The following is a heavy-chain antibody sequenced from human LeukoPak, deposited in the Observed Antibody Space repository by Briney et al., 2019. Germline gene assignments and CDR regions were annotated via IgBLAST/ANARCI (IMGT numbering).Heavy chain of an antibody. Sequence: PGGSLRLSCAASGFTFSSSAMSWVRQAPGEGLECVSRICGSGGVTYYADSVKGRFTLSRDNSQNTLYLQMDNLRAEDTAVYYCASSYYYDSSGYSPWRAFDIWGQGTMVTVSS. CDR3: ASSYYYDSSGYSPWRAFDI. CDR2: ICGSGGVT. CDR1: GFTFSSSA. D-gene: IGHD3-22*01. J-gene: IGHJ3*02. V-gene: IGHV3-23*01.